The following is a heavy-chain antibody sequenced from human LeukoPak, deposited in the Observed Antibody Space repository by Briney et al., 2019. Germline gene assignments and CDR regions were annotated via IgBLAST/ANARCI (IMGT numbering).Heavy chain of an antibody. CDR2: ISYDGSNK. CDR3: ARDSLQWLVRQRYHYYGMDV. D-gene: IGHD6-19*01. V-gene: IGHV3-30-3*01. CDR1: GFTFSSYA. Sequence: GGSLRLSCAASGFTFSSYAMHWVRQAPGKGLEWVAVISYDGSNKYYADSVKGRFTISRDNSKNTLYLQMNSLRAEDTAVYYCARDSLQWLVRQRYHYYGMDVWGQGTTVTVSS. J-gene: IGHJ6*02.